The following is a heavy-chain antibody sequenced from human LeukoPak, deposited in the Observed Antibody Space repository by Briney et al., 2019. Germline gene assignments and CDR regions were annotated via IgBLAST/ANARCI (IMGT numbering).Heavy chain of an antibody. CDR2: IYYSGST. V-gene: IGHV4-59*08. CDR3: ARHGRPGYNTLWDWFDP. D-gene: IGHD1-14*01. Sequence: PSETLSLTCTVSGGSISSYYWSWIRQPPGKGLEWIGYIYYSGSTNYNPSLKSRVTISVDTSKNQFSLKLSSVTAADTAVYYCARHGRPGYNTLWDWFDPWGQGTLVTVSS. CDR1: GGSISSYY. J-gene: IGHJ5*02.